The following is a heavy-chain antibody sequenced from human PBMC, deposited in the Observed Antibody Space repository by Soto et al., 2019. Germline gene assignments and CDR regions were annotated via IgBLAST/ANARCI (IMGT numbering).Heavy chain of an antibody. D-gene: IGHD2-21*01. Sequence: EVQLLESGGGLVQPGGSLRLSCAASGFTFSSYAMSWVRQAPGKGLEWVSAISGSAGSTYYADSVKGRFTISRDNSKNTMYLKMSSLRAEGTAVYYCAQGPPDSRNGCDYFLESWGQGTLVTVSS. V-gene: IGHV3-23*01. J-gene: IGHJ4*02. CDR2: ISGSAGST. CDR3: AQGPPDSRNGCDYFLES. CDR1: GFTFSSYA.